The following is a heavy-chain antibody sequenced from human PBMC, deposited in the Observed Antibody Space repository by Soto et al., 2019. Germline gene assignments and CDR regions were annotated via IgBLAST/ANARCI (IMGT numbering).Heavy chain of an antibody. CDR2: ISGSGGST. D-gene: IGHD2-2*01. Sequence: GGSLRLSCAASGFTFSSYAMSWVRQAPGKGLEWVSAISGSGGSTYYADSVKGRFTISRDNSKNTLYLQMNSLRAEDTAVYYCAKEGFVVVPAAKYFDYWGQGTLVTVSS. CDR3: AKEGFVVVPAAKYFDY. V-gene: IGHV3-23*01. J-gene: IGHJ4*02. CDR1: GFTFSSYA.